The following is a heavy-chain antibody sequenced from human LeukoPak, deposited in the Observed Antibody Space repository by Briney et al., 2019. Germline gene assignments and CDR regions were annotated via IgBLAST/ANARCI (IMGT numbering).Heavy chain of an antibody. J-gene: IGHJ3*02. D-gene: IGHD6-6*01. CDR1: GYTFTSYC. V-gene: IGHV1-46*01. Sequence: ASVKVSCKASGYTFTSYCMHWVRQAPGQGLEWMGIINPSGGSTSYAQKFQGRVTMTRDTSTSTVYMELSSLRSEDTAVYYCAKLSPHRPGAFDIWGQGTMVTVSS. CDR3: AKLSPHRPGAFDI. CDR2: INPSGGST.